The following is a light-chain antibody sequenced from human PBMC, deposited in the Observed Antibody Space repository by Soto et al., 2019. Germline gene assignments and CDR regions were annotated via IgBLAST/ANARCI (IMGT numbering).Light chain of an antibody. Sequence: QAVVTQSPSASASPGASVKLTCTLSSGHSSYAIAWHQQQPEKGPRYLMKLNSDGSHSKGDGIPDRFSGSSSGAERYLTISSLQSEDEADYSCQTWGTGIPWVFGGGTKLTVL. V-gene: IGLV4-69*01. CDR2: LNSDGSH. CDR1: SGHSSYA. J-gene: IGLJ3*02. CDR3: QTWGTGIPWV.